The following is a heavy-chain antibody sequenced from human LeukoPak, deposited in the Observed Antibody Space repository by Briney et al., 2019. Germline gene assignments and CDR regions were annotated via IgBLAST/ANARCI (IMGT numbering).Heavy chain of an antibody. CDR3: ARLSHDYYDSSGYSMGHDY. CDR2: IIPILGIA. V-gene: IGHV1-69*04. CDR1: GGTFTSYA. D-gene: IGHD3-22*01. Sequence: GASVKVSCKASGGTFTSYAISWVRQAPGQGLEWMGRIIPILGIANYAQKFQGRVTITADKSTSTAYMELSSLRSEDTAVYYCARLSHDYYDSSGYSMGHDYWGQGTLVTVSS. J-gene: IGHJ4*02.